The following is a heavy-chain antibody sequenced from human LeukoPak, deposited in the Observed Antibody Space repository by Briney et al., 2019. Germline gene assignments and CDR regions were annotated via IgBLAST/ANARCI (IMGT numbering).Heavy chain of an antibody. CDR2: IYYSGST. D-gene: IGHD1-26*01. V-gene: IGHV4-59*12. J-gene: IGHJ4*02. CDR3: AGDGWELLNY. CDR1: GGSISSYY. Sequence: PSETLSLTCTVSGGSISSYYWSWIRQPPGKGLEWIGSIYYSGSTYYNPSLKSRVTISVDTSKNQFSLKLSSVTAADTAVYYCAGDGWELLNYWGQGTLVTVSS.